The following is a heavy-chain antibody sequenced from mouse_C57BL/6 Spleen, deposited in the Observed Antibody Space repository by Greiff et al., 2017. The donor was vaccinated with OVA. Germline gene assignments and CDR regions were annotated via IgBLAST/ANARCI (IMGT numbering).Heavy chain of an antibody. J-gene: IGHJ4*01. Sequence: EVHLVESGGGLVKPGGSLKLSCAASGFTFSSYAMSWVRQTPEKRLEWVATISDGGSYTYYPDNVKGRFTISRDNAKNNLYLQMSHLKSEDTAMYYCAREGGLGRTYAMDYWGQGTSVTVSS. CDR1: GFTFSSYA. CDR2: ISDGGSYT. V-gene: IGHV5-4*01. D-gene: IGHD4-1*01. CDR3: AREGGLGRTYAMDY.